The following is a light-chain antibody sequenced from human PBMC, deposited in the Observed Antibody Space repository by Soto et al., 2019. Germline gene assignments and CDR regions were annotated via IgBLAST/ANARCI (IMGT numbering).Light chain of an antibody. V-gene: IGKV1D-12*01. J-gene: IGKJ4*01. Sequence: DIQSTQCRASVSASVGDRVTITCRASQGISSWLAWYQQKLGKAPNLLIYDASTLQSGVPSRFSGSGSGTDFTLTISSLQPEDFATYYCQQANSFPLTFGGGTKVEIK. CDR1: QGISSW. CDR2: DAS. CDR3: QQANSFPLT.